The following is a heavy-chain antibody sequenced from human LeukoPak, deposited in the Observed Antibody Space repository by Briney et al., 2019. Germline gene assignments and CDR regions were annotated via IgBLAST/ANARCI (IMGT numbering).Heavy chain of an antibody. CDR2: ISGSGDAT. CDR1: KFTFVNYA. D-gene: IGHD3-10*01. J-gene: IGHJ4*02. V-gene: IGHV3-23*01. CDR3: ARAYYYDSGSYYGHFDY. Sequence: GGSLRLSCAASKFTFVNYAMSWVRQAPGKGLEWVSTISGSGDATYYADPVKGRFTISRDNSKSTLYLQMNSLRAEDTALYYCARAYYYDSGSYYGHFDYWGRGTLVTVSS.